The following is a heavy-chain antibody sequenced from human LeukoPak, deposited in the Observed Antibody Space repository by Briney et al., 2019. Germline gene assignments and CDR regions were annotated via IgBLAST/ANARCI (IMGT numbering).Heavy chain of an antibody. V-gene: IGHV1-8*01. J-gene: IGHJ5*02. D-gene: IGHD3-3*01. Sequence: ASVKVSCKASGYTFTSYDINWVRQATGQGLEWMGWMNPNSGNTGYAQKFQGRVTMTRNTSISTAYMELSSLRSEDTAVYYCARVYDFWYTHPSGNWFDPWGQGTLVTVSS. CDR1: GYTFTSYD. CDR3: ARVYDFWYTHPSGNWFDP. CDR2: MNPNSGNT.